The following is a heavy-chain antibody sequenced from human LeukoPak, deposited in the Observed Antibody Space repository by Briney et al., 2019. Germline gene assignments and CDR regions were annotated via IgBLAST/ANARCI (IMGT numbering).Heavy chain of an antibody. CDR1: GFTFSSYA. J-gene: IGHJ3*02. V-gene: IGHV3-23*01. Sequence: GGSLRLSCAASGFTFSSYAMSWVRQAPGKGLEWVSAISGSGGSTYYADSGKGRLTISRDNSKNTLYLQMNSLRAEDTAVYYCAKVHYYDSSGYYAPNAFDIWGQGTMVTVSS. D-gene: IGHD3-22*01. CDR3: AKVHYYDSSGYYAPNAFDI. CDR2: ISGSGGST.